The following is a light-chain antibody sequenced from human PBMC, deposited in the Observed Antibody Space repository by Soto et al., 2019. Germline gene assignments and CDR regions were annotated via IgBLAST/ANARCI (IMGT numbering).Light chain of an antibody. CDR1: ATDVGAYNY. J-gene: IGLJ2*01. V-gene: IGLV2-14*01. CDR3: SSFTSSTTLL. Sequence: QSALTQPASVSGSPGQSITISCTGTATDVGAYNYVSWYQQHPDRAPKLIIYAVTDRPSGVADRFSGSKSGDTASLTISGLQAEDEAHYYCSSFTSSTTLLFGGGTTHRP. CDR2: AVT.